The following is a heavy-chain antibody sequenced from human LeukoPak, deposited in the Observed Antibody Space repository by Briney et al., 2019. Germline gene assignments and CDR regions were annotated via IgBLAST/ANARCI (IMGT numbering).Heavy chain of an antibody. CDR3: ARSAASRSFFYYYYMDV. V-gene: IGHV4-31*03. CDR1: GGSISSGGYY. D-gene: IGHD6-13*01. J-gene: IGHJ6*03. CDR2: IYYSGST. Sequence: LQTLSLTCTVSGGSISSGGYYWSWIRQHPGKGLEWIGYIYYSGSTYYNPSLKSRVTISVDTSKNQFSLKLSSVTAADTAVYYCARSAASRSFFYYYYMDVWGKGTTVTVSS.